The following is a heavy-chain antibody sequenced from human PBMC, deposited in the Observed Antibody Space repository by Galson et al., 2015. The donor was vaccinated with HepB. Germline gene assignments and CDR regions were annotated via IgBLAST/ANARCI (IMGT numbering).Heavy chain of an antibody. D-gene: IGHD3-22*01. J-gene: IGHJ4*02. Sequence: SVKVSCKASGYTFTSYDISWVRQAPGQGLEWMGWISAYNGNTNYAQKLQGRVTMTTDTSTSTAYMELRSLRSDDTAVYYCARDGPSLPSSYYERTCIDYWGQGTLVTVSS. CDR3: ARDGPSLPSSYYERTCIDY. CDR2: ISAYNGNT. V-gene: IGHV1-18*01. CDR1: GYTFTSYD.